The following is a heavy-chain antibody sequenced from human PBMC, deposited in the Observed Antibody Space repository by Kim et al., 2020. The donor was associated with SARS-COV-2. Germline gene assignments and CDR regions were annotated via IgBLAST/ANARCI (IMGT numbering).Heavy chain of an antibody. CDR1: GGSISSSSYY. CDR3: AIYSSGWYSGFDY. D-gene: IGHD6-19*01. V-gene: IGHV4-39*01. J-gene: IGHJ4*02. Sequence: SETLSLTCTVSGGSISSSSYYWGWIRQPPGKGLEWIGSIYYSGSTYYNPSLKSRVTISVDTSKNQFSLKLSSVTAADTAVYYCAIYSSGWYSGFDYWGQGTLVTVSS. CDR2: IYYSGST.